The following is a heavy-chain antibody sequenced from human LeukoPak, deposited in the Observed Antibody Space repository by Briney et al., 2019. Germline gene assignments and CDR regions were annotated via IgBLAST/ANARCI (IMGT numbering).Heavy chain of an antibody. CDR2: IRNDGSTK. V-gene: IGHV3-30*02. CDR3: AKNRGAGSHYYYHMNV. J-gene: IGHJ6*03. CDR1: GFTFSSFG. Sequence: PGGSLRLSCAASGFTFSSFGMYWVRQAPGKGLEWVAFIRNDGSTKYYADSVKGRFTISRDNSKNTLYLQLNSLRVEDTAVYYCAKNRGAGSHYYYHMNVWGKGTTVTVSS. D-gene: IGHD1-26*01.